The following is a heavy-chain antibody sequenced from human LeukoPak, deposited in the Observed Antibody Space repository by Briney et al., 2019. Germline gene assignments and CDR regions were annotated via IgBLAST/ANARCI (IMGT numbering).Heavy chain of an antibody. Sequence: PGGSLRLSCAASGFTFDDYGMSWVRQAPGKGLEWVSGINWNGGSTGYADSVKGRFTISRDNAKNSLYLQMNSLRAEDTALYHCARALAGYSSSWYYAFDIWGQGTMVTVSS. V-gene: IGHV3-20*01. D-gene: IGHD6-13*01. CDR2: INWNGGST. J-gene: IGHJ3*02. CDR3: ARALAGYSSSWYYAFDI. CDR1: GFTFDDYG.